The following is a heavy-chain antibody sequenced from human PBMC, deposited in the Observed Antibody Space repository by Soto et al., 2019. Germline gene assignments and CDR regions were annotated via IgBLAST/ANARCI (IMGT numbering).Heavy chain of an antibody. J-gene: IGHJ4*02. Sequence: QVQLRQWGAGLLKPSETLSLTCAVYGDSFSAYHWNWIRQPPGKGLGGIGDINHSWSTNYNPSLTSRVTISIDTSKNQFSLKLTSVTAADTAVYYCATKDMATMSGNSWGQGTLVTVSS. CDR2: INHSWST. CDR3: ATKDMATMSGNS. CDR1: GDSFSAYH. D-gene: IGHD3-10*01. V-gene: IGHV4-34*01.